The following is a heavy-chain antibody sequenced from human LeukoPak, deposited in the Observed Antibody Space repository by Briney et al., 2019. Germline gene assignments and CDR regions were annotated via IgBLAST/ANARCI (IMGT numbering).Heavy chain of an antibody. Sequence: SETLSLTCAVYGGSFSGYYWSWIRQPPGKRLEWIGEINHSGSTNYNPSLKSRVTISVDTSKNQFSLKLSSVTAADTAVYYCARKAISEDIVVVPAAGFDYWGQGTLVTVSS. V-gene: IGHV4-34*01. CDR3: ARKAISEDIVVVPAAGFDY. CDR1: GGSFSGYY. D-gene: IGHD2-2*01. CDR2: INHSGST. J-gene: IGHJ4*02.